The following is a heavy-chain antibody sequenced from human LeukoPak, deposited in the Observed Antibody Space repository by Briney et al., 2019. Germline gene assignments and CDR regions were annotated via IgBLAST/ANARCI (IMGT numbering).Heavy chain of an antibody. D-gene: IGHD6-19*01. CDR3: ARDRDWYSFDS. V-gene: IGHV3-7*03. CDR1: GFTFSSYG. Sequence: GGSLRLSCAASGFTFSSYGMHWVRQAPGKGLEWVANIKQDGSEKYYVDSVKGRFTISRDNAKNSLYLQMNSLRAEDTAVYYCARDRDWYSFDSWGQGTLVTVSS. J-gene: IGHJ4*02. CDR2: IKQDGSEK.